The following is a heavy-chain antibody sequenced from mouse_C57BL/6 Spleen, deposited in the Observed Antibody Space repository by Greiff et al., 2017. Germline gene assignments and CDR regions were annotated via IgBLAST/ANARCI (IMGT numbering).Heavy chain of an antibody. V-gene: IGHV1-82*01. J-gene: IGHJ1*03. Sequence: QVQLQQSGPELVKPGASVKISCKASGYAFSSYWMNWVKQRPGKGLEWIGRIYPGDGDTNYNGKFKGKATLTADKSSSTAYMQLSSLTSDDASVYFCARTEVAHWYCDVWGTGTTVTVSS. D-gene: IGHD1-1*01. CDR2: IYPGDGDT. CDR1: GYAFSSYW. CDR3: ARTEVAHWYCDV.